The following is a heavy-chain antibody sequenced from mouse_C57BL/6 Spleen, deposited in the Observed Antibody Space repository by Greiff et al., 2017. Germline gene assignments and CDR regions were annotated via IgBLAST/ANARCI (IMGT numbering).Heavy chain of an antibody. CDR3: ARWDGYPYAMDY. V-gene: IGHV1-80*01. CDR2: IYPGDGDT. Sequence: LVESGASVKISCKASGYAFSSYWMNWVKQRPGKGLEWIGQIYPGDGDTNYNGKFKGKATLTADKSSSTAYMQLSSLTSEDSAVYFCARWDGYPYAMDYWGQGTSVTVSS. CDR1: GYAFSSYW. J-gene: IGHJ4*01. D-gene: IGHD2-3*01.